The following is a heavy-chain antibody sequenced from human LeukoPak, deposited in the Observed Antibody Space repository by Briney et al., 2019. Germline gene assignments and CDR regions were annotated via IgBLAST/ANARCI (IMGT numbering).Heavy chain of an antibody. Sequence: SETLSLTCGVYGGSFSDYHWSWIRQPPGKGLEWIGEINHSGSTNYNPSLKSRVTISVDTSKNQFSLKVNSVTAADTAVCYCARRGYTYGWGWFDPWGQGTLVTVSS. CDR2: INHSGST. CDR3: ARRGYTYGWGWFDP. J-gene: IGHJ5*02. D-gene: IGHD5-18*01. CDR1: GGSFSDYH. V-gene: IGHV4-34*01.